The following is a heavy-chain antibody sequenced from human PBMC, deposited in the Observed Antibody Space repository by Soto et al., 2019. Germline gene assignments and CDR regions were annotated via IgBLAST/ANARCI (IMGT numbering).Heavy chain of an antibody. CDR1: GGSLSGYY. Sequence: SETLSLPCAVNGGSLSGYYWSWIRQSPGKGLEWIGEINHRGSSDYNPSLKSRVTLSIAASMNHVTVVFTSVTAADTAVLYSPRSDNRNSIYGVEGWCQGTAVTVSS. D-gene: IGHD1-7*01. CDR3: PRSDNRNSIYGVEG. J-gene: IGHJ6*02. CDR2: INHRGSS. V-gene: IGHV4-34*01.